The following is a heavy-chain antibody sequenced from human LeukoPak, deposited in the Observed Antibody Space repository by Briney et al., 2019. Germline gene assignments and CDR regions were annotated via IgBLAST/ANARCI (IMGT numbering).Heavy chain of an antibody. CDR1: GGSISSYY. J-gene: IGHJ1*01. CDR2: IYYSGST. Sequence: SETLSLTCTVSGGSISSYYWSWIRQPPGKGLEWIGYIYYSGSTNYNPSLKSRVTISVGTSKNQLSLKLSSVTAADTAVYYCARLKYYYDSSGYRAEYFQHWGQGSLVTASS. V-gene: IGHV4-59*01. D-gene: IGHD3-22*01. CDR3: ARLKYYYDSSGYRAEYFQH.